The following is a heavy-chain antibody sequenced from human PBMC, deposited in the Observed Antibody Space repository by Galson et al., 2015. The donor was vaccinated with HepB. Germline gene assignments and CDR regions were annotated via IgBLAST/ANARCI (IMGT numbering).Heavy chain of an antibody. CDR3: ARARPRVVVVPAAIVGWFDP. J-gene: IGHJ5*02. D-gene: IGHD2-2*01. CDR1: GYTFTGYY. Sequence: SVTVSCKASGYTFTGYYMHWVRQAPGQGLEWMGWINPNSGGTNYAQKFQGRVTMTRDTSISTAYMELSRLRSDDTAVYYCARARPRVVVVPAAIVGWFDPWGQGTLVTVSS. V-gene: IGHV1-2*02. CDR2: INPNSGGT.